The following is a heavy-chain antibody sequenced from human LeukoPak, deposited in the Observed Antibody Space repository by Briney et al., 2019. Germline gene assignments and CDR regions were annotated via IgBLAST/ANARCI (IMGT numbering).Heavy chain of an antibody. CDR3: ARDRSYFIFDY. Sequence: PSETLSLTCAASDFSISSGYHWGWVRQPPGQGLEWIGAVHHSGSTYYNPSLKSRVTMSTDTSKSQFSLKLSSVTAADTAVYYCARDRSYFIFDYWGQGTLVTVSS. V-gene: IGHV4-38-2*02. CDR1: DFSISSGYH. CDR2: VHHSGST. J-gene: IGHJ4*02. D-gene: IGHD3-10*01.